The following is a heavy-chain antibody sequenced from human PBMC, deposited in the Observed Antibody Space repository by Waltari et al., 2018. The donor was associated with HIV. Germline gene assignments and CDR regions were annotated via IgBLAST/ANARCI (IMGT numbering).Heavy chain of an antibody. Sequence: QVQLQQWGAGLLKPSETLSLTCAVYGGSFSGYYWSWIRQPPGKGLEWIGEINHSGSTNYNPSLKSRVTISVDTSKNQFSLKLSSVTAADTAVYYCASGQGIGSLAIWGQGTMVTVSS. CDR2: INHSGST. V-gene: IGHV4-34*01. J-gene: IGHJ3*02. D-gene: IGHD1-26*01. CDR3: ASGQGIGSLAI. CDR1: GGSFSGYY.